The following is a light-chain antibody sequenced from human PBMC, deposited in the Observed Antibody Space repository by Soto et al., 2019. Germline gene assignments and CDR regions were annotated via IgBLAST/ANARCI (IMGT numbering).Light chain of an antibody. CDR3: QQYDNLPLT. Sequence: QMTQSTSSLSASVGDRVTITCQASQDISNYLNWYQQKPGKAPKLLIYDASNLETGVPSRFSGSGPGTDFTFTISSLQPEDIATYYCQQYDNLPLTFGGGTKVDIK. CDR2: DAS. J-gene: IGKJ4*01. V-gene: IGKV1-33*01. CDR1: QDISNY.